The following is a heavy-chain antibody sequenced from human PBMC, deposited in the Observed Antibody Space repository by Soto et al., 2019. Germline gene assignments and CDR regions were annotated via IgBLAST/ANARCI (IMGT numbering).Heavy chain of an antibody. D-gene: IGHD3-16*01. CDR3: ARDPPITFGGATQD. Sequence: QVQLVQSGAEVKKPGSSVKVSCKASGGTFSSYAISWVRQAPGQGLEWMGGIIPIFGTANYAQKFQGRVTITADESTSTAYMELSSLRSEDTAVYSCARDPPITFGGATQDWGQGTLVTVSS. CDR1: GGTFSSYA. J-gene: IGHJ4*02. V-gene: IGHV1-69*01. CDR2: IIPIFGTA.